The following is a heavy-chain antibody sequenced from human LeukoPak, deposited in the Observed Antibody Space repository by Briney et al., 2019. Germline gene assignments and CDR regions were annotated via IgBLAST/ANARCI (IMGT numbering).Heavy chain of an antibody. V-gene: IGHV3-30*04. D-gene: IGHD1-26*01. CDR2: ISYDGSNK. J-gene: IGHJ4*02. CDR3: ASSPTGGSYYVQYFDY. CDR1: GFTFSSYA. Sequence: GGSLRLSCAASGFTFSSYAMHWVRQAPGKGLEWVAVISYDGSNKYYADSVKGRFTISRDNSKNTLYLQMNSLRAEDTAVYYCASSPTGGSYYVQYFDYWGQGTLVTVSS.